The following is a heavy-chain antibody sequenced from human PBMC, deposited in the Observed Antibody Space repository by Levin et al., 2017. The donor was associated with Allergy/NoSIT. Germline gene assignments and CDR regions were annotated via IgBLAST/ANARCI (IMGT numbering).Heavy chain of an antibody. CDR3: AKDSSGSSWQGGDYDYGMDV. D-gene: IGHD6-13*01. CDR2: ISWNSGSI. CDR1: GFTFDDYA. Sequence: SLKISCAASGFTFDDYAMHWVRQAPGKGLEWVSGISWNSGSIGYADSVKGRFTISRDNAKNSLYLQMNSLRAEDTALYYCAKDSSGSSWQGGDYDYGMDVWGQGTTVTVSS. J-gene: IGHJ6*02. V-gene: IGHV3-9*01.